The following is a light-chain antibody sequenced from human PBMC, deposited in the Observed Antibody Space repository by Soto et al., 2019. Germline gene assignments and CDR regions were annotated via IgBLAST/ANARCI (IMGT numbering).Light chain of an antibody. V-gene: IGLV2-14*01. CDR1: SSDVGGYNY. CDR2: EVS. Sequence: QSALTQPASVSGSPGQSITISCTGTSSDVGGYNYVSWYKQHPGKAPKLMIYEVSNRPSGVSNRFSGSKSGNTASLTISGLQAEDEADYYCSSYTISTTLVVFGGGTKVTVL. CDR3: SSYTISTTLVV. J-gene: IGLJ2*01.